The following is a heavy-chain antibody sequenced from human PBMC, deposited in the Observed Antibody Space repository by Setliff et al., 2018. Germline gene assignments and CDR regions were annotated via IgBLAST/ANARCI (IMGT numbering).Heavy chain of an antibody. Sequence: ASVKVSCKASGYTSTTNALHWVRQAPGQSLEWMGWITAGIVDTKYSQKFQGRVTITRDTSATTVHMELSSLRSDDTAVYYCARMSTSGPHYDYWGQGTLVTVSS. V-gene: IGHV1-3*01. CDR3: ARMSTSGPHYDY. J-gene: IGHJ4*02. D-gene: IGHD2-8*02. CDR2: ITAGIVDT. CDR1: GYTSTTNA.